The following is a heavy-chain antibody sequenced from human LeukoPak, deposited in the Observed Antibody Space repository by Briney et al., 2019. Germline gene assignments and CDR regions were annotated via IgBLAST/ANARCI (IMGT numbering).Heavy chain of an antibody. CDR1: GFIFSTYG. Sequence: GGSLRLSCEASGFIFSTYGMSWVRQAPGKGFEWVSSITGIGLHTYYADSVKGRFTISRDNSKNTVYLQMNSPQAEDTAVYYCAKAMRGPLTWGQGTLVTVSS. CDR3: AKAMRGPLT. V-gene: IGHV3-23*01. J-gene: IGHJ5*02. D-gene: IGHD3-10*01. CDR2: ITGIGLHT.